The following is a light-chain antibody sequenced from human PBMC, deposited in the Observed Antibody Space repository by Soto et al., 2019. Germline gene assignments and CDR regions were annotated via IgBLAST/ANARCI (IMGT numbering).Light chain of an antibody. CDR3: QHDNEWPPGVT. CDR1: QSVGSN. V-gene: IGKV3-15*01. CDR2: SAS. J-gene: IGKJ3*01. Sequence: EIVMTQSPATLSVSPGGRATLSCRASQSVGSNLAWYQQKPGQAPRLLLYSASTRATDVPARFSGSGSGTEFTLTISSLQSEDFAVYYCQHDNEWPPGVTFGPGTKVHVK.